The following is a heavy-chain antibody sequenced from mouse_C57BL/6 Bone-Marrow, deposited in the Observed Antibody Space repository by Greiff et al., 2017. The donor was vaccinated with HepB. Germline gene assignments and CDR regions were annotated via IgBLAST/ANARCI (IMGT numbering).Heavy chain of an antibody. CDR3: ARQGYYDYDEAWFAY. CDR2: ISSGGSYT. J-gene: IGHJ3*01. CDR1: GFTFSSYG. D-gene: IGHD2-4*01. Sequence: EVKLMESGGDLVKPGGSLKLSCAASGFTFSSYGMSWVRQTPDKRLEWVATISSGGSYTYYPDSVNGRFTISRDNAKNTLYLQMSSLKSEDTAMYYCARQGYYDYDEAWFAYWGQGTLVTVSA. V-gene: IGHV5-6*01.